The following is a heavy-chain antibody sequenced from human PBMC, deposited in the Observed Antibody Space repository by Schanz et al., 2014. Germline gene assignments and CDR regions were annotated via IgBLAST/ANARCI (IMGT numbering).Heavy chain of an antibody. Sequence: EVHLLESGGGLVPPGGSLRLSCAASGFNFSDYAMCWVRQAPGKGLEWVSAISGGGGTTYYTDSVKGRFTISRENSKSTLYLQMNSRRAEDTAVYYCAKDGPGGSGSYSADGDMDVWGQGTTVTVSS. CDR3: AKDGPGGSGSYSADGDMDV. CDR2: ISGGGGTT. J-gene: IGHJ6*02. CDR1: GFNFSDYA. V-gene: IGHV3-23*01. D-gene: IGHD3-10*01.